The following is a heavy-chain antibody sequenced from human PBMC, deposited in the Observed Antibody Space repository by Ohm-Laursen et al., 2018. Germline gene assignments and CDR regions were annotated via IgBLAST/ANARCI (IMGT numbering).Heavy chain of an antibody. D-gene: IGHD6-13*01. J-gene: IGHJ4*02. V-gene: IGHV2-70*16. CDR1: GFSLSTSGMC. CDR3: ARIRRYSSSWFYFDY. CDR2: IDWDDDK. Sequence: TQTLTLTFTFSGFSLSTSGMCVSWIRQPPGKALEWLARIDWDDDKFYSTSLKTRLTISKDTSKNQVVLTVTNMDPVETATYYCARIRRYSSSWFYFDYWGQGTLVTVSS.